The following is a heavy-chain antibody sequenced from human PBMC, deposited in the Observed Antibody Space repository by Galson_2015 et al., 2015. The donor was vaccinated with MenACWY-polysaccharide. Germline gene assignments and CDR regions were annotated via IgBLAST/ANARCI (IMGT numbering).Heavy chain of an antibody. CDR1: GYTFTSYD. CDR2: MNPNSGNT. D-gene: IGHD2-15*01. V-gene: IGHV1-8*01. Sequence: SVKVSCKASGYTFTSYDINWVRQATGQGLEWMGWMNPNSGNTGYAQKFQGRVTMTRNTSISTAYMELSSLRSEDTAVYYCARVQCDGGICYFGLWGQGTLVTVSS. CDR3: ARVQCDGGICYFGL. J-gene: IGHJ5*02.